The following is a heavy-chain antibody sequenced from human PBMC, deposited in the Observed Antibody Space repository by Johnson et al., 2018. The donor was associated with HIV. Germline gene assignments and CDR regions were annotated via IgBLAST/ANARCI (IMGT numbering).Heavy chain of an antibody. CDR2: IWYDGSNK. Sequence: QVQLVESGGGVVQPGRSLRLSCVASGFIFSSYGMHWVRQAPGKGLEWVAVIWYDGSNKYYADSVKGRCTISRDNSKNTLYLQMNSLRAEDTAVYYCARDDTMIHGFDIWGQGTMVTVSS. CDR3: ARDDTMIHGFDI. D-gene: IGHD3-22*01. CDR1: GFIFSSYG. J-gene: IGHJ3*02. V-gene: IGHV3-33*01.